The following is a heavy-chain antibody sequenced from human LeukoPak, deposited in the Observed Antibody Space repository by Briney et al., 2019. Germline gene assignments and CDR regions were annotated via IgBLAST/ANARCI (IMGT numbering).Heavy chain of an antibody. D-gene: IGHD6-19*01. CDR2: ISGSGGST. V-gene: IGHV3-23*01. Sequence: GGSLRLSCAASGFTFSSYAMSWVRQAPGKGLEWDPAISGSGGSTYYADSVKGRFTISRDNSKNTLYLQMNSLRAEDTAVYYCAKDPVAVAGSRYFDYWGQGTLVTVSS. CDR3: AKDPVAVAGSRYFDY. CDR1: GFTFSSYA. J-gene: IGHJ4*02.